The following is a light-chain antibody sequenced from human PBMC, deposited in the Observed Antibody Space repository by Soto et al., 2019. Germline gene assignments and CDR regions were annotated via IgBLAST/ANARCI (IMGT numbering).Light chain of an antibody. CDR1: TSNIGYNY. CDR3: GTWDSSLSAVV. J-gene: IGLJ2*01. Sequence: QSVLTQPPSVSAAPGQKVTISCSGSTSNIGYNYVSWYQQLPGTAPKLLNYDNNKRPSRIPDRFSGSKFGTSATLGITGLQTGDEADYYCGTWDSSLSAVVFGGGTKVTVL. V-gene: IGLV1-51*01. CDR2: DNN.